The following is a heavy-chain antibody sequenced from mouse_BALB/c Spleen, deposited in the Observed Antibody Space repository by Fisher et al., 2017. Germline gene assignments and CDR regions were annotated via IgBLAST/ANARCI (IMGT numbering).Heavy chain of an antibody. J-gene: IGHJ4*01. V-gene: IGHV1-34*02. D-gene: IGHD1-1*01. Sequence: HKFKGKATLTVDKSSSTAYMELLSLTSEDSAVYYCARAEFPTTVVPPYAMDYWGQGTSVTVSS. CDR3: ARAEFPTTVVPPYAMDY.